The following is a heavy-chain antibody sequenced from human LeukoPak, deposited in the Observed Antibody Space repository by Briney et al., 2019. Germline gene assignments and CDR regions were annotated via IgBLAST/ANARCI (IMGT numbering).Heavy chain of an antibody. D-gene: IGHD3-10*01. CDR2: IYCSGST. J-gene: IGHJ4*02. V-gene: IGHV4-39*01. Sequence: SETLSLTCTVSGVSISGSNYYWGWIRQPPGKGLEWIGSIYCSGSTYYNPSLKSRVTISVDTSKNQFSLKLSSVTAADTAVYYCARRHYSGSGCYPAHIDYWGQGTLVTVSS. CDR3: ARRHYSGSGCYPAHIDY. CDR1: GVSISGSNYY.